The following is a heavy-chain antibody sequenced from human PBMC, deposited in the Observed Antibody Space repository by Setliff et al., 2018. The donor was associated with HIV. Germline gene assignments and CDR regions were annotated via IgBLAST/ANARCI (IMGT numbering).Heavy chain of an antibody. Sequence: RLSCAASGFTFSSYGMHWVRQAPGKGLEWVAVIWYDGSNKYYADSVKGRFTISRDNSKNTLYLQMNSLRAEDTAVYYCSGEFGSPPDLYYWGQGTLVTVSS. CDR3: SGEFGSPPDLYY. CDR1: GFTFSSYG. V-gene: IGHV3-33*01. D-gene: IGHD2-21*01. J-gene: IGHJ4*02. CDR2: IWYDGSNK.